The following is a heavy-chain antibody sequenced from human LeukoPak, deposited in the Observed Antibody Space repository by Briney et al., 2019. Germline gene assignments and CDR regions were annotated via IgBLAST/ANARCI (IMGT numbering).Heavy chain of an antibody. Sequence: GGSPRLSCAASGFTFSDYEMNWVRQAPGRGLEWVSAINGGGDTTYYVDSVNGRFTISRDNSKNTLYLQVNSLTAEDTAVYYCAKELRSHTGWPFDYWGQGTLVTVSS. CDR1: GFTFSDYE. J-gene: IGHJ4*02. CDR3: AKELRSHTGWPFDY. CDR2: INGGGDTT. V-gene: IGHV3-23*01. D-gene: IGHD5-12*01.